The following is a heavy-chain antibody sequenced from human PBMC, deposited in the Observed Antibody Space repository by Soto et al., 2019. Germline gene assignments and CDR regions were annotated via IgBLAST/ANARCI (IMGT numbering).Heavy chain of an antibody. CDR1: GYTFSNYG. V-gene: IGHV1-18*01. CDR3: SRFIMVGGWFDPHYYHGMDV. D-gene: IGHD6-19*01. Sequence: QVQLVQSGAEVKKPGASVTVSCKTSGYTFSNYGIIWVRQAPGQGLEGMGWISGYNGNTNYAQTVQGRVTMTTDTSTGTVYMELRSLKSDDTAIYYCSRFIMVGGWFDPHYYHGMDVWGQGTTVTVSS. CDR2: ISGYNGNT. J-gene: IGHJ6*02.